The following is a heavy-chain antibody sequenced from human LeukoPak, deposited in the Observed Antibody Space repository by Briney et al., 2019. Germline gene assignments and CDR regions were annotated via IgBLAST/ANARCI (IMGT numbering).Heavy chain of an antibody. CDR1: GGSISSGGYY. CDR3: ATQSLYCSSTSCYEYFQH. Sequence: SETLSLTCTVSGGSISSGGYYWSWIRQHPGKGLEWIGYIYYSGSTYYNPSLKSRVTISVDTSKNQFSLKLSSVTAADTAVYYCATQSLYCSSTSCYEYFQHWGQGTLVTVSS. CDR2: IYYSGST. J-gene: IGHJ1*01. V-gene: IGHV4-31*03. D-gene: IGHD2-2*01.